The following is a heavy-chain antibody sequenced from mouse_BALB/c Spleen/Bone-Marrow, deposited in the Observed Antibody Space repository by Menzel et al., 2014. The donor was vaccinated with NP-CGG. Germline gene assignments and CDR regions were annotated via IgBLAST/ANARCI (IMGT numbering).Heavy chain of an antibody. D-gene: IGHD2-1*01. CDR1: GYTFTSYW. CDR2: INPSNGRT. V-gene: IGHV1S81*02. J-gene: IGHJ3*01. Sequence: QVQLQQPGAELVKPGASVKLSCKASGYTFTSYWMHWVKQRPGQGLERIGEINPSNGRTNYNEKFKSKATLTVDKSSSTPSMQLSSLPSEDSGVFCCASYYGNYAYWGQGTRVTVSA. CDR3: ASYYGNYAY.